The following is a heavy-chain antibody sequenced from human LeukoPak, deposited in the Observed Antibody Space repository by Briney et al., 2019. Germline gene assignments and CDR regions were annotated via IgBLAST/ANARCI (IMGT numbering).Heavy chain of an antibody. CDR3: ARPTFRSSPCLY. J-gene: IGHJ4*02. D-gene: IGHD6-6*01. CDR1: GFTFSNAW. V-gene: IGHV3-7*01. Sequence: WGSLRLSCAASGFTFSNAWMSWVRQAPGQGLEWVANINQDGSEKYYVDSVKGRFNISRDNTKNSLYLQMNSLRAEDTAVYYCARPTFRSSPCLYWGQGALVTVSS. CDR2: INQDGSEK.